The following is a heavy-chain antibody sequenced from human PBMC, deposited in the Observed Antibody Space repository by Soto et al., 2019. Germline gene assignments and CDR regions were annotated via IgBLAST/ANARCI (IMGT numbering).Heavy chain of an antibody. J-gene: IGHJ4*02. CDR3: AREPYYVLRYFDWLFYVNYFAY. D-gene: IGHD3-9*01. V-gene: IGHV4-59*12. Sequence: SETLSLTCTVSGGSISNFYWSWIRQPPGKGLEWIGYVYYTGSTSYNPSLKRRVTFSADSSRGQFSLRLNSVTAADTAVYYCAREPYYVLRYFDWLFYVNYFAYWGQGTLVTVSS. CDR2: VYYTGST. CDR1: GGSISNFY.